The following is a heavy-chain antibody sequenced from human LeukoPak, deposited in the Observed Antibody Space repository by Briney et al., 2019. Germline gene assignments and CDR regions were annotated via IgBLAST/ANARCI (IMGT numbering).Heavy chain of an antibody. Sequence: QPGGSLRLSCAASGFTFSSYGMHWVRQAPGKGLEWVAVISYDGSNKYYADSVKGRFTISRDNSKNTLYLQMNSLRAEDTAVYYCAKDSSSQGTLDYWGQGTLVTVSS. CDR3: AKDSSSQGTLDY. V-gene: IGHV3-30*18. J-gene: IGHJ4*02. D-gene: IGHD2-2*01. CDR1: GFTFSSYG. CDR2: ISYDGSNK.